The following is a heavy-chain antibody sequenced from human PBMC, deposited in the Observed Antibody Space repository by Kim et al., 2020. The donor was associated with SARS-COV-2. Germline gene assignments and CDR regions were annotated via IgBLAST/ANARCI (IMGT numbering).Heavy chain of an antibody. CDR1: GYTLTELS. D-gene: IGHD3-22*01. CDR3: ATVVYDSSGYYSYYFDY. Sequence: ASVKVSCKVSGYTLTELSMHWVRQAPGKGLEWMGGFDPEDGETIYAQKFQGRVTMTEDTSTDTAYMELSSLRSEDTAVYYCATVVYDSSGYYSYYFDYWGQGTLVTVSS. CDR2: FDPEDGET. J-gene: IGHJ4*02. V-gene: IGHV1-24*01.